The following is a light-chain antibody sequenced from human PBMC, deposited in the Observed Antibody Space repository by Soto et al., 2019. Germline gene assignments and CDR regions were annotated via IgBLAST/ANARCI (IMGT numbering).Light chain of an antibody. CDR1: QSVSSSF. CDR3: QQYYNWPLT. V-gene: IGKV3-20*01. Sequence: EIVLTQSPGTLSLSPGERATLSCRASQSVSSSFLTWYQQKPGQAPRLLIYGASSRATGIPDRFSGSGSGTEFTLTISSLQSEDFALFYCQQYYNWPLTFGQGTKVDI. CDR2: GAS. J-gene: IGKJ1*01.